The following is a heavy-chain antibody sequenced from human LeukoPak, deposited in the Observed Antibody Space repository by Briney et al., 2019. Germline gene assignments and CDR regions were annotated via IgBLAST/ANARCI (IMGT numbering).Heavy chain of an antibody. D-gene: IGHD2-15*01. CDR2: IYHNVNT. J-gene: IGHJ4*02. Sequence: SETLSLTCIVSGVSISSSDYYWAWIRQPPGKGLEWIGSIYHNVNTYYNPSLKSRVTVSVGTSKNQFSLNLSSVTAADTAVYYCARRVNCSGGSCYSFMVESWGLIDYWGQGTLVTVSS. V-gene: IGHV4-39*07. CDR1: GVSISSSDYY. CDR3: ARRVNCSGGSCYSFMVESWGLIDY.